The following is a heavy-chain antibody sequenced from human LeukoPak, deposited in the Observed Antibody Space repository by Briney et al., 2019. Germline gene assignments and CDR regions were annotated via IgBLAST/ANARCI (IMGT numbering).Heavy chain of an antibody. J-gene: IGHJ3*02. CDR1: GGSFSGYY. CDR2: INRSGST. D-gene: IGHD2-8*02. V-gene: IGHV4-34*01. CDR3: ASGWSNDAFDI. Sequence: SETLSLTCAVYGGSFSGYYWSWIRQPPGKGLEWIGEINRSGSTNYNPSLKSRVTISVDTSKNQFSLKLSSVTAADTAVYYCASGWSNDAFDIWGQGTMVTVSS.